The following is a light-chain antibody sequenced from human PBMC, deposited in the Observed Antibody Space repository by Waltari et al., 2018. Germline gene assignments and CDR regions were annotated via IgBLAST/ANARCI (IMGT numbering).Light chain of an antibody. J-gene: IGLJ1*01. CDR3: SSYTSSRTRV. CDR1: SDDIGTYNF. V-gene: IGLV2-14*03. CDR2: DVT. Sequence: QPPLTQPASVSGSVGQSITISCTGTSDDIGTYNFVSWYQQYPVKAPKLIIYDVTDPPSVISHRCSGSKSGNTASLIISGLQDEDEADYHCSSYTSSRTRVFGTGTTVTVL.